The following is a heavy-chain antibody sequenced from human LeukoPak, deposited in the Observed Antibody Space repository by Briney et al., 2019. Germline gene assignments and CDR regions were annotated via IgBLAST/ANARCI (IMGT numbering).Heavy chain of an antibody. CDR2: IKQDGSEK. CDR3: ARDLGSGGSCYDY. Sequence: GGSLRLSCAASGFTFSSYWMSWVRQAPGKGLVWVANIKQDGSEKYYVDSVKGRFTISRDNAKNSLYLQMNSLRAEDTAVYYCARDLGSGGSCYDYWGQGTPVTVSS. D-gene: IGHD2-15*01. V-gene: IGHV3-7*01. J-gene: IGHJ4*02. CDR1: GFTFSSYW.